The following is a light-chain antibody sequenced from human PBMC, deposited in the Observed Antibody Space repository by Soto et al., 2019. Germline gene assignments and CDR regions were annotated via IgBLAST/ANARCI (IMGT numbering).Light chain of an antibody. Sequence: ENVLTQSPGTLSLSTGERATLSCRASQSVSSSNLAWYQQKPGQAPRLLIFAASSRATGIPDRFSGGGSGTDFTLTIIRLEPEDFAVYYCQQYGSSPWTFGQGTKVDI. CDR1: QSVSSSN. J-gene: IGKJ1*01. CDR3: QQYGSSPWT. CDR2: AAS. V-gene: IGKV3-20*01.